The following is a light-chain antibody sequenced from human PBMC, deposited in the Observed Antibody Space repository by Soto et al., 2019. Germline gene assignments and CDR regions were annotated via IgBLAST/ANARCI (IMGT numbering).Light chain of an antibody. J-gene: IGKJ5*01. CDR3: QQCSNWPTT. V-gene: IGKV3-11*01. CDR2: DAS. Sequence: EIALTQSPATLSLSPGERDTLSCRASQSVSIYLAWYQQKPGQAPRLLIYDASNRAPGIAARFSGSGSGTDFTLTISSLEAEDSSVYNCQQCSNWPTTFGQGTRREIK. CDR1: QSVSIY.